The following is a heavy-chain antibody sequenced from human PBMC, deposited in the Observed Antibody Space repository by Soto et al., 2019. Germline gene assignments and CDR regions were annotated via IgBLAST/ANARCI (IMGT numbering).Heavy chain of an antibody. V-gene: IGHV3-21*01. CDR3: ARVLARNSNSDY. D-gene: IGHD2-2*01. CDR1: GFSFRSYS. CDR2: ISSSGTYI. Sequence: EVQLVESGGGLVKPGGSLRLSCAASGFSFRSYSMSWVRQAPGKGLEWVSSISSSGTYIYYGDSMKGRFTISRDNAKKSVHLQMNSLGAEETAVCYCARVLARNSNSDYWGQGTLVTVSS. J-gene: IGHJ4*02.